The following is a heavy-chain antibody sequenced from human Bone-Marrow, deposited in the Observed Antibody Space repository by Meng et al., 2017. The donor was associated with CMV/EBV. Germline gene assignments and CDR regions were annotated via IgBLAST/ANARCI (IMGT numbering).Heavy chain of an antibody. D-gene: IGHD3-22*01. CDR2: IRVHNGDT. CDR3: ARDRRDYESSAYPGYFDL. J-gene: IGHJ2*01. CDR1: TLPPYS. Sequence: TLPPYSISWPRHAPGQGLEWMGWIRVHNGDTNYAQKFQGRVTMTTDTSTGTAYMELRSLRSDDTAVYYCARDRRDYESSAYPGYFDLWGRGTLVTVSS. V-gene: IGHV1-18*01.